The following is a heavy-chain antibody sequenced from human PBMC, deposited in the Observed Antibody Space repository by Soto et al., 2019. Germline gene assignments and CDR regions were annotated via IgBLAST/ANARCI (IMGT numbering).Heavy chain of an antibody. D-gene: IGHD5-12*01. V-gene: IGHV6-1*01. CDR1: GDSVSSNTAS. J-gene: IGHJ5*02. Sequence: LSLTCAISGDSVSSNTASWNWIRQSPSRGLEWLGRTYFRSKWYNDYAVSVKSRIIINPDTSNNQFSLQLNSVTPEDTAVYFCAKGDNLGPKTGYAFDPWGQGIMLTVSS. CDR3: AKGDNLGPKTGYAFDP. CDR2: TYFRSKWYN.